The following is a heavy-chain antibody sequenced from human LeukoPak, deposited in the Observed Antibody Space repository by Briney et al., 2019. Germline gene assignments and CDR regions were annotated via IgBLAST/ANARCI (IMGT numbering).Heavy chain of an antibody. CDR1: GYTFTDSY. V-gene: IGHV1-2*06. Sequence: ASVKVSCKTSGYTFTDSYIHWVRQAPGQGLEWMGRINPNSGDPNYPQKFQGRVTMTRDMSTSTVYMELSSLRSEDTAVYYCARVHHYFDIAFDYWGQGTLVTVSS. J-gene: IGHJ4*02. D-gene: IGHD3-22*01. CDR2: INPNSGDP. CDR3: ARVHHYFDIAFDY.